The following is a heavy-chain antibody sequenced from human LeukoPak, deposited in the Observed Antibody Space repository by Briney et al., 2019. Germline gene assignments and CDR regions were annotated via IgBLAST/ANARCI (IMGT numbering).Heavy chain of an antibody. Sequence: GGSLRLSCTASGFTFSSHWMSWVRQAPGKGLEWVANIKQEGSEKYYVDPVKGRFTISRDDAKSSLYLQMNSLRAEDTAVYYCAREGGNRGGFDYWGQGTLVTVSS. D-gene: IGHD2-15*01. CDR3: AREGGNRGGFDY. J-gene: IGHJ4*02. CDR1: GFTFSSHW. CDR2: IKQEGSEK. V-gene: IGHV3-7*03.